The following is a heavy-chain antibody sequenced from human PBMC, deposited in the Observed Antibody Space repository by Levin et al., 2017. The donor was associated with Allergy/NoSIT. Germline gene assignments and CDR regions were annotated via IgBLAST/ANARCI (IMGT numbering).Heavy chain of an antibody. CDR1: GFTLSNFE. Sequence: GGSLRLSCAASGFTLSNFEMNWVRQAPGRGLEWISYISTSGSAKYYADSVKGRFTISRDNARGSLYLQMYDLRAEDTAIYYCATNKGKSSASLDVWGQGTTVAVSS. J-gene: IGHJ6*02. D-gene: IGHD6-19*01. CDR2: ISTSGSAK. V-gene: IGHV3-48*03. CDR3: ATNKGKSSASLDV.